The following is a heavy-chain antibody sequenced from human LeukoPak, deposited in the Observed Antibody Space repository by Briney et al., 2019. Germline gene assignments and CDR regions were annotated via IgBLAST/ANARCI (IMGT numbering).Heavy chain of an antibody. CDR3: ARDQGLWLHES. CDR1: GGSISSGDYY. CDR2: IYYSGST. D-gene: IGHD5-18*01. Sequence: SETLSLTCTVSGGSISSGDYYWSWIRQPPGKGLEWIGYIYYSGSTNYNPSLKSRVTISVDTSKNQFSLKLSSVTAADTAVYYCARDQGLWLHESWGQGTLVTVSS. V-gene: IGHV4-61*08. J-gene: IGHJ5*02.